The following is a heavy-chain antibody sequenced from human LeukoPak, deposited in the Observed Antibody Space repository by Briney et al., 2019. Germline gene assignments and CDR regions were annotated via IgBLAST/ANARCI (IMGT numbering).Heavy chain of an antibody. CDR3: ARALNYDILTRDY. J-gene: IGHJ4*02. D-gene: IGHD3-9*01. CDR1: GFTFSSYG. CDR2: IWYDGSNK. Sequence: GRSLRLSCAASGFTFSSYGMHWVRQAPGKGLEWVAVIWYDGSNKYYADSVKGRFTISRDNSKNTLYLQMNSLRAEDTAVYYCARALNYDILTRDYWGQGTLVTVSS. V-gene: IGHV3-33*01.